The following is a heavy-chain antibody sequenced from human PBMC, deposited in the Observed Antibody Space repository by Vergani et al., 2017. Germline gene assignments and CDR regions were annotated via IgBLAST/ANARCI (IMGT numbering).Heavy chain of an antibody. D-gene: IGHD5-12*01. CDR3: AKANPRNSGYDYLYYYHAMDV. J-gene: IGHJ6*02. Sequence: EVQLLQSEGAVVQPGGSLRLSCVASGFTFSSHAMSWVRQGHGPGLEWVSSIKNTGDSTHYADSVKGRFTISRDNSKNTLYLQMNSLSAGDTAVYYCAKANPRNSGYDYLYYYHAMDVWGQGTTVTVSS. CDR2: IKNTGDST. CDR1: GFTFSSHA. V-gene: IGHV3-23*01.